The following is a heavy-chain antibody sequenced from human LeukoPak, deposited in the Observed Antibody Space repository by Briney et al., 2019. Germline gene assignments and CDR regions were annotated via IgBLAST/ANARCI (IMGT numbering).Heavy chain of an antibody. D-gene: IGHD6-13*01. V-gene: IGHV3-30*18. CDR3: AKASSWYDYYYMDV. J-gene: IGHJ6*03. CDR1: GFTFSSYG. CDR2: ISYDGSNK. Sequence: GGSLRLSCAASGFTFSSYGMHWVRQAPGKGLEWVAVISYDGSNKYYADSVKGRFTISRDNSKNTLYLQMNSLRAEDTVVYYCAKASSWYDYYYMDVWGKGTTVTVSS.